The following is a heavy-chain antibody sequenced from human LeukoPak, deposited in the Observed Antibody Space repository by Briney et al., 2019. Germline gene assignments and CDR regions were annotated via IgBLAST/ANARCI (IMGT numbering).Heavy chain of an antibody. Sequence: ASVTVSCMASGYTFISYGISWVRQAPGQGREWMGWVSGHNGDTNYAQKVQGRVTMTTDTSTSTAYMELRSLRSDDTAVYYCARRAGALNPFDYWGQGTLVTVSS. D-gene: IGHD1-14*01. J-gene: IGHJ4*02. CDR3: ARRAGALNPFDY. V-gene: IGHV1-18*01. CDR1: GYTFISYG. CDR2: VSGHNGDT.